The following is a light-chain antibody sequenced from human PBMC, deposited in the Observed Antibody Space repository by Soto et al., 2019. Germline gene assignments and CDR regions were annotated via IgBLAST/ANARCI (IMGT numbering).Light chain of an antibody. Sequence: AIQLTQSPSSLSASVGDRVTITCRASQGISSALAWYQQKPGKAPKLLIYDASSLESGVPSRFSGSGSGTDFTLTISSLQPEDFATYYCQQFYNLLTFGGGTKVEIK. CDR2: DAS. CDR3: QQFYNLLT. CDR1: QGISSA. V-gene: IGKV1D-13*01. J-gene: IGKJ4*01.